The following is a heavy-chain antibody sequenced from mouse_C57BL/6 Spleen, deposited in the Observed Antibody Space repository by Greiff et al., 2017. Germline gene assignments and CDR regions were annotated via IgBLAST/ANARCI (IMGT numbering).Heavy chain of an antibody. V-gene: IGHV1-63*01. CDR2: IYPGGGYP. D-gene: IGHD2-5*01. CDR3: ARRGGQYSNYVGGCDY. CDR1: GYTFTNYW. Sequence: QVQLQQSGAELVRPGTSVKMSCKASGYTFTNYWIGWAKQRPGHGLEWIGDIYPGGGYPNYNEKFKGKATLTADKSSSPAYMQFSSLTSEDSAIYYCARRGGQYSNYVGGCDYWGQGTTLTVSS. J-gene: IGHJ2*01.